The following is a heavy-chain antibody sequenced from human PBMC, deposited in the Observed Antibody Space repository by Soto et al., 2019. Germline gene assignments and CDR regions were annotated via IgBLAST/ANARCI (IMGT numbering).Heavy chain of an antibody. D-gene: IGHD3-9*01. CDR2: LYYSDYT. V-gene: IGHV4-39*01. Sequence: SETLSLTCTVSGGSISSSRCHWGWIRQPPGKGLEWIGSLYYSDYTDSNPSLRSRVTISVDTSRNQFSLNLTSVTAADTAVYYCARHLYYDISPGYLRPYHYYGMDVWGQGTTVTVSS. CDR1: GGSISSSRCH. CDR3: ARHLYYDISPGYLRPYHYYGMDV. J-gene: IGHJ6*02.